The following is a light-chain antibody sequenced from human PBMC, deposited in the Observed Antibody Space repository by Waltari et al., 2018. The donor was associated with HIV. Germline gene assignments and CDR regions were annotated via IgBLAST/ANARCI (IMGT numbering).Light chain of an antibody. V-gene: IGLV1-47*01. CDR1: ITNLGGNF. CDR3: STWDNSLSHWV. J-gene: IGLJ3*02. Sequence: QSVATQPPSASGTPAQNISISCSGDITNLGGNFVYWYQHRPGTAPRLLIYRNDQRPSGVPDRFSGSKSATSASLAISGLRSEDEADYHCSTWDNSLSHWVFGGGTKVTVL. CDR2: RND.